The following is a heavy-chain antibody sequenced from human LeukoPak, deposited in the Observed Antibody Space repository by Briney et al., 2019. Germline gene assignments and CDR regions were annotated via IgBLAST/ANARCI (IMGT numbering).Heavy chain of an antibody. D-gene: IGHD5-12*01. CDR1: GFTFSSYS. V-gene: IGHV3-48*01. CDR2: ISSSSTI. Sequence: PGGSLRLSCAASGFTFSSYSMNWVRQAPGKGLEWVSYISSSSTIYYADSVKGRFTISRDNAKNSLYLQMNSLRAEDTAVYYCARVSGYGDYWGQGTLVTVSS. J-gene: IGHJ4*02. CDR3: ARVSGYGDY.